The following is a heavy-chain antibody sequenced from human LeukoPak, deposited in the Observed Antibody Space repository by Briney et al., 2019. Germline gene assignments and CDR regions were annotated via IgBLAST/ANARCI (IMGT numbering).Heavy chain of an antibody. CDR1: GGSISSGGYS. CDR2: IYHSGST. Sequence: PSQTLSLTCAVSGGSISSGGYSWSWIRQPPGKGLEWIGYIYHSGSTYYNPSLKSRVTISVDTSKNQFSLKLSSVTAADTAVYYCARGPPAYYVPYGMDVWGQGTTVTVSS. CDR3: ARGPPAYYVPYGMDV. D-gene: IGHD3-10*02. V-gene: IGHV4-30-2*01. J-gene: IGHJ6*02.